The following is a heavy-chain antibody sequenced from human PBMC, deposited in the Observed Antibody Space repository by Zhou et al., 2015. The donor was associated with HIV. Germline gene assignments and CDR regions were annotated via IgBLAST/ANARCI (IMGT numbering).Heavy chain of an antibody. Sequence: QVQLVQSGTEVKRPGASVKVACKASGYTLTSYYLHWVRQAPGQRPEWLGTTNPSADSTLYAQNFRGRLTVTRDTSTNTAYMELRSLRFEDTAVYYCARDAKGRVVVGCEGTWSTWGQGTRGHRLF. CDR1: GYTLTSYY. V-gene: IGHV1-46*01. CDR3: ARDAKGRVVVGCEGTWST. CDR2: TNPSADST. D-gene: IGHD5-12*01. J-gene: IGHJ1*01.